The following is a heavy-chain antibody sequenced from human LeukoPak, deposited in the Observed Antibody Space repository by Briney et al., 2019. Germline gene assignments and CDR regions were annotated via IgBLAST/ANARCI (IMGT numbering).Heavy chain of an antibody. J-gene: IGHJ3*02. CDR1: GGSFSGYY. CDR3: ARNIRVGNAFDI. CDR2: INHSGST. V-gene: IGHV4-34*01. Sequence: SETLSLTCAVYGGSFSGYYWSWIRQPPGKGLEWIGEINHSGSTNYNPSLKSRVTISVDTSKNQFSLKLSSVTAADTAVYYCARNIRVGNAFDIWGQGTMVTVSS.